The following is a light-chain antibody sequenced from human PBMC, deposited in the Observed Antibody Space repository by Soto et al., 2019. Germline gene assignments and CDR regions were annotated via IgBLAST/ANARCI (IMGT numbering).Light chain of an antibody. CDR1: SSDVGGFNY. CDR2: DVF. CDR3: TSWTSTSTYV. Sequence: QPALTQDVSVYGSPGQSLSISCTGTSSDVGGFNYVSWYQQHPGKAPKLMIYDVFTRPSGVSNRFSGSKSGNTASLTISALQAEDEADYYCTSWTSTSTYVFGSGTKVTVL. J-gene: IGLJ1*01. V-gene: IGLV2-14*03.